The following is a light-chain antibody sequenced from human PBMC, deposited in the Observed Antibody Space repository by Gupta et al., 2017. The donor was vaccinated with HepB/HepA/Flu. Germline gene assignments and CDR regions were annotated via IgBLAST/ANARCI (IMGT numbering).Light chain of an antibody. J-gene: IGLJ1*01. Sequence: SYELTQPPSVSVSPGQTARITCSGDALPKQYAYWYQQKPGQAPVLGIYKDSERPSGIPERVSGSSSGKKVTFNISGVQAEDEADYYCQSADSSGTDVFGTGPKVTGL. CDR3: QSADSSGTDV. CDR2: KDS. V-gene: IGLV3-25*03. CDR1: ALPKQY.